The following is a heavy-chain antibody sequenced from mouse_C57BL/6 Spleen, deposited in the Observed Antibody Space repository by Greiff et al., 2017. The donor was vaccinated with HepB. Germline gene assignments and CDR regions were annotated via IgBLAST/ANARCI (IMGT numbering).Heavy chain of an antibody. CDR2: ISYDGSN. J-gene: IGHJ2*01. Sequence: EVQLQESGPGLVKPSQSLSLTCSVTGYSITSGYYWNWIRQFPGNKLEWMGYISYDGSNNYNPSLKNRISITRDTSKNQFFLKLNSVTTEDTATYYCARDGYYSNSFDYWGQGTTLTVSS. CDR3: ARDGYYSNSFDY. D-gene: IGHD2-5*01. V-gene: IGHV3-6*01. CDR1: GYSITSGYY.